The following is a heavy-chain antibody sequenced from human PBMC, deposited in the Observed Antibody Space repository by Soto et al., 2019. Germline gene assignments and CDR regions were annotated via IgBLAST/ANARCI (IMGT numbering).Heavy chain of an antibody. V-gene: IGHV3-23*01. CDR2: ISGSGGST. J-gene: IGHJ5*02. Sequence: EVHLLESGGGLVQPGGSLRLSCAASGFTFSSYAMSWVRQAPGKGLEWVSAISGSGGSTYYADSVKGRFTISRDNSKNTQYLQMNSLRAEDTAVYYCAKGGDYGSGLFDPWGQGTLVTVSS. CDR1: GFTFSSYA. D-gene: IGHD3-10*01. CDR3: AKGGDYGSGLFDP.